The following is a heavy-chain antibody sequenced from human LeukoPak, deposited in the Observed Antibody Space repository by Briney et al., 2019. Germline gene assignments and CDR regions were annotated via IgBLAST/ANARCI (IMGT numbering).Heavy chain of an antibody. CDR2: IHRDDT. V-gene: IGHV3-53*01. CDR1: GFTVSSNY. Sequence: GGSLRLSCAASGFTVSSNYMSWVRQAPGKGLEWVSLIHRDDTYYADSGKGRFTISRDNSKNTLYLQMNSLRAEDTAVYYCARDGSSRSLQYWGQGTLVTVSS. CDR3: ARDGSSRSLQY. J-gene: IGHJ1*01.